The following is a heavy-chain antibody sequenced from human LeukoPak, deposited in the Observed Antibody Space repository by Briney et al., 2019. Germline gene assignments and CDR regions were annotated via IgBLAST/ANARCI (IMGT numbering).Heavy chain of an antibody. CDR1: GFTFSNYG. D-gene: IGHD2-2*01. Sequence: GGSLRLSCAASGFTFSNYGMHWVRQAPGKGREWVAFIRYDGSNKYYADSVKGRFTISRDNSKNTLYLQMNSLRAEDTAVYYCAKDEGSTSCRGVDYWGQGTLVTVSS. CDR2: IRYDGSNK. CDR3: AKDEGSTSCRGVDY. J-gene: IGHJ4*02. V-gene: IGHV3-30*02.